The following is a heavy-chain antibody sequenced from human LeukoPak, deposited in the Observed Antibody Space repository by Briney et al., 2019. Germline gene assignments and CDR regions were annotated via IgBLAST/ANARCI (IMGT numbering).Heavy chain of an antibody. CDR3: ARLVVSSWYHEVLLGRDY. J-gene: IGHJ4*02. Sequence: SETLSLTCTISGGSISSRGYYWGWIRQSPGKGLEWIGNIYLSGTTYYNPSFKSRVTISVDTSKNQLSLSLSSVTAADTAVYYCARLVVSSWYHEVLLGRDYWGQGTLVTVSS. V-gene: IGHV4-39*01. D-gene: IGHD6-13*01. CDR2: IYLSGTT. CDR1: GGSISSRGYY.